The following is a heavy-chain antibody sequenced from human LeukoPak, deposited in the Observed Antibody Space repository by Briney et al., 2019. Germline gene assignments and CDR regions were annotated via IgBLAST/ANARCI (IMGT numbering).Heavy chain of an antibody. V-gene: IGHV1-46*01. J-gene: IGHJ6*02. Sequence: ASVKVSCKASGYTFTSNYMHWVRQAPGQGLEWMGVIAPSSGTTSYAQKFQGRVTMTRDTSTSTLYMELSSLTSEDTAVYYCAREQPHYYGSGTEYYYYGMDVWGQGTTVTVSS. CDR2: IAPSSGTT. CDR1: GYTFTSNY. CDR3: AREQPHYYGSGTEYYYYGMDV. D-gene: IGHD3-10*01.